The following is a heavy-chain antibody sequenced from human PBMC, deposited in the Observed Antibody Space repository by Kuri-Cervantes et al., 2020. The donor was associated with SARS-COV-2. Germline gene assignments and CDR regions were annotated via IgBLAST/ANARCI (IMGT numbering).Heavy chain of an antibody. V-gene: IGHV5-51*01. CDR1: GYTFTTYG. CDR2: IYPGDSDT. D-gene: IGHD7-27*01. CDR3: ARQLTGGFDMHAFDI. Sequence: KVSCKASGYTFTTYGISWVRQAPGQGLEWMGIIYPGDSDTRYSPSFQGQVTISADKSISTAYLQWSSLKASDTAMYYCARQLTGGFDMHAFDIWGQGTMVTVSS. J-gene: IGHJ3*02.